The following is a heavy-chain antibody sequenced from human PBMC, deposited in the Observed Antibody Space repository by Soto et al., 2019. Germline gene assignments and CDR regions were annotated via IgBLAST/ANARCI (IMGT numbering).Heavy chain of an antibody. CDR1: DFTFGSYC. V-gene: IGHV3-74*01. CDR3: VGRLGY. Sequence: GGSLTVSCAPSDFTFGSYCMHWVRQAPGKGLVCVSRINSDGSSTSYADSVKGRFTISRDNAKITLYLQMNSLRPEDTAVYYCVGRLGYWGQGTPVTDSS. CDR2: INSDGSST. J-gene: IGHJ4*02. D-gene: IGHD3-16*01.